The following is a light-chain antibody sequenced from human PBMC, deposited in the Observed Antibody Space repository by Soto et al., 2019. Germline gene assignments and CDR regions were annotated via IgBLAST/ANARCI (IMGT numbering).Light chain of an antibody. CDR2: GAS. V-gene: IGKV3-15*01. CDR1: QSVSSS. CDR3: QQYNNWWT. Sequence: EVVMTQSPATLSLSPGERATLSCRASQSVSSSLAWYQQKPGQAPRLLIYGASTRAAGIPEMFSGSGSETEFTLTISSLQAEDFAIYYCQQYNNWWTFGQGTKVEIK. J-gene: IGKJ1*01.